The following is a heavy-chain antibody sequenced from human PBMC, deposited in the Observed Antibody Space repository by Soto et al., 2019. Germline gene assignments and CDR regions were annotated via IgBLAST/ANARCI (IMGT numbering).Heavy chain of an antibody. CDR1: IGSITSVNSY. J-gene: IGHJ4*02. CDR3: ARGSSGWSSIRLDD. CDR2: IYYSGSS. V-gene: IGHV4-31*03. Sequence: SETLSLTCTFSIGSITSVNSYWSWIRQFPGKGLEWIGYIYYSGSSYYNPSLKGRVTISEDTSKKQFSLKLNSVTAADTAVYYCARGSSGWSSIRLDDWGQGTLVTVSS. D-gene: IGHD6-19*01.